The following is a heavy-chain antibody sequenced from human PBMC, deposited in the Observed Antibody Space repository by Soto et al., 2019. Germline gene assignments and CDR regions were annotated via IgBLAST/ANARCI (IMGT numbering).Heavy chain of an antibody. CDR1: GFTFDDYV. Sequence: EVQLVESGGGLVQPGRSLRLSCAASGFTFDDYVMHWVRQAPGKGLEWVSGISWNSGSIGYADSVKGRFTISRDNAKNSLYLQLYSLRAEDTALYYCAKDSGYDFRVYYFDYWGQGTLVTVSS. D-gene: IGHD5-12*01. J-gene: IGHJ4*02. CDR2: ISWNSGSI. CDR3: AKDSGYDFRVYYFDY. V-gene: IGHV3-9*01.